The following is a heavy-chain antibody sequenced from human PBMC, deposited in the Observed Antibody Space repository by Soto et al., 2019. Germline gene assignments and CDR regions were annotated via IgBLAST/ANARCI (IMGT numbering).Heavy chain of an antibody. CDR2: ISAYNGNT. D-gene: IGHD3-22*01. V-gene: IGHV1-18*04. CDR1: GYTFTSYG. Sequence: SVTVSCKASGYTFTSYGISWVRQAPGQGLEWMGWISAYNGNTNYAQKLQGRVTMTTDTSTSTAYMELRSLRSDDTAVYYCARDHYDSSGYYYPFFDYWGQGTLVTVSS. CDR3: ARDHYDSSGYYYPFFDY. J-gene: IGHJ4*02.